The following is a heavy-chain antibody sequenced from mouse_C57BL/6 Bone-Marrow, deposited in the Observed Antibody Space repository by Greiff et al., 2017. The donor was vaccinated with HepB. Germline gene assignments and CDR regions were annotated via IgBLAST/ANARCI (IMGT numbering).Heavy chain of an antibody. CDR1: GFTFSDYG. Sequence: EVKLMESGGGLVQPGGSLKLSCAASGFTFSDYGMAWVRQAPRKGPEWVAFISNLAYSIYYADTVTGRFTISRENAKNTLYLEMSSLRSEDTAMYYCARHRSTNYAMDYWGQGTSVTVSS. CDR2: ISNLAYSI. J-gene: IGHJ4*01. D-gene: IGHD1-1*01. CDR3: ARHRSTNYAMDY. V-gene: IGHV5-15*01.